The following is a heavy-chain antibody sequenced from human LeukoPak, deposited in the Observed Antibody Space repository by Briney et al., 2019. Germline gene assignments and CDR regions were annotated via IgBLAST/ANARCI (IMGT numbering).Heavy chain of an antibody. D-gene: IGHD3-10*01. CDR3: VRLSRGAMNYYMDV. CDR2: SRNKANSYST. Sequence: GGSLRLFCAASGFTFSDHYMDRVRQAPGKGLEWVGRSRNKANSYSTTFGKSVKGRLTISRDESENSLYLQLNSLKTEDTGVYYCVRLSRGAMNYYMDVWGKGTTVTISS. J-gene: IGHJ6*03. CDR1: GFTFSDHY. V-gene: IGHV3-72*01.